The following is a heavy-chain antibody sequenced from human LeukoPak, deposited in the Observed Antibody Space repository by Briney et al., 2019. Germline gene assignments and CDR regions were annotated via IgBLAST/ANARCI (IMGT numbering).Heavy chain of an antibody. Sequence: GGSLRLSCAASGFTVSSNYMSWVRQAPGKGPEWVSVIYSGGSTYYADSVKGRFTISRDNSKNTLYLQMNSLRAEDTAVYYRARDLNYYYYGMDVWGQGTTVTVSS. J-gene: IGHJ6*02. CDR3: ARDLNYYYYGMDV. CDR1: GFTVSSNY. CDR2: IYSGGST. V-gene: IGHV3-66*01.